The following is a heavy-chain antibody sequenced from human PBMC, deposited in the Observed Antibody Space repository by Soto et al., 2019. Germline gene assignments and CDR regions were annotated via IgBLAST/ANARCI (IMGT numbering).Heavy chain of an antibody. V-gene: IGHV3-21*01. J-gene: IGHJ4*02. Sequence: AGGSLRLSCAASGFTFSSYSMNWVRQAPGKGLEWVSSISSSSSYIYYADSVKGRFTISRDNAKNSLYLQMNSLRAEDTAVYYCARDMGYYYDSSGYHFDYWGQATLLTVSS. CDR3: ARDMGYYYDSSGYHFDY. D-gene: IGHD3-22*01. CDR2: ISSSSSYI. CDR1: GFTFSSYS.